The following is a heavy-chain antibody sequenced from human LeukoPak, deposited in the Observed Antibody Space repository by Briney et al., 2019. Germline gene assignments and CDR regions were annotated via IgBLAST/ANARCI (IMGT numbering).Heavy chain of an antibody. D-gene: IGHD3-10*01. V-gene: IGHV4-34*01. CDR1: GGSFSGYY. J-gene: IGHJ6*03. Sequence: SETLSLTCAVYGGSFSGYYWSWIRQPPGKGLEWIGEINHSGSTNYNPSLKSRVTISVDTSKNQFSPKLSSVTAADTAVYYCARVPTRGVIMIHMDVWGKGTTVTVSS. CDR2: INHSGST. CDR3: ARVPTRGVIMIHMDV.